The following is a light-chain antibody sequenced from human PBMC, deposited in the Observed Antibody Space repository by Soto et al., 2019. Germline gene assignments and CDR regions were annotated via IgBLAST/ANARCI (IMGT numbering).Light chain of an antibody. CDR2: AAS. Sequence: AIQMISHPSSPSASIGCRVTITCLASQGIRHDLGWYQQKLGKAPKLLIYAASSLRSRVPSRFSGSGSGTDFALTISSLQPEDFATYYCLQHYSYPLTFGGGTKVDIK. CDR1: QGIRHD. V-gene: IGKV1-6*01. J-gene: IGKJ4*02. CDR3: LQHYSYPLT.